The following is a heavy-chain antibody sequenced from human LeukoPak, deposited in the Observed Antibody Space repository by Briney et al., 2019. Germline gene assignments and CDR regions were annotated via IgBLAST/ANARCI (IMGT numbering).Heavy chain of an antibody. J-gene: IGHJ4*02. CDR3: ARDLYCSGGSCYPY. CDR2: ISSSGSTI. V-gene: IGHV3-48*03. CDR1: GFTFSSYE. D-gene: IGHD2-15*01. Sequence: GGSLRLSCAASGFTFSSYEMNWVRQAPGKGLEWVSYISSSGSTIYYADSVKGRFTISRDNAKNSLYLQMNSLRAEDTAVYYCARDLYCSGGSCYPYWGQGTLVTVSS.